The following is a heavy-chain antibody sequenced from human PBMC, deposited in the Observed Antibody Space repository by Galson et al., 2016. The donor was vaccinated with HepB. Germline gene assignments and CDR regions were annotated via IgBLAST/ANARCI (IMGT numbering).Heavy chain of an antibody. D-gene: IGHD3-22*01. Sequence: RQAPGKGLVWLSRIHSDGTDYADSVKGRFTISRDNAKNTLYLQMNSLRADDTAVYYCARGLGYRDGSAWWGQGTLVTVSS. J-gene: IGHJ4*02. CDR3: ARGLGYRDGSAW. CDR2: IHSDGT. V-gene: IGHV3-74*01.